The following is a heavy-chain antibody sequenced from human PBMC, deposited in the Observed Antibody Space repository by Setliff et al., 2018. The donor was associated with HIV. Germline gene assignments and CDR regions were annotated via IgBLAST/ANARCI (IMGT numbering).Heavy chain of an antibody. Sequence: PSESLSLTCAVYGGSFSDYYWSWIRQPPGKGLEWIGEINHSGSTNYNPSLKSRVTISVDTSKNQFSLKLSSVTASDTAVYYCARRHRIAARPKWFDPWGQGTLVTVSS. D-gene: IGHD6-6*01. J-gene: IGHJ5*02. CDR2: INHSGST. CDR3: ARRHRIAARPKWFDP. CDR1: GGSFSDYY. V-gene: IGHV4-34*01.